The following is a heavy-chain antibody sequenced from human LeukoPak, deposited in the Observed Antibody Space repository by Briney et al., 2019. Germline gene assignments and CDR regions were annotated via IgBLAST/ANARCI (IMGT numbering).Heavy chain of an antibody. CDR1: GFTFTDHW. CDR2: IRYDGSNK. J-gene: IGHJ4*02. Sequence: QPGGSLRLSCAVSGFTFTDHWMNWVRQAPGKGLEWVAFIRYDGSNKYYADSVKGRFTISRDNSKNTLYLQMNRLRAEDTAVYYCAKKGRRGYCGGDCYLGYFGYWGQGTLVTVSS. D-gene: IGHD2-21*01. CDR3: AKKGRRGYCGGDCYLGYFGY. V-gene: IGHV3-30*02.